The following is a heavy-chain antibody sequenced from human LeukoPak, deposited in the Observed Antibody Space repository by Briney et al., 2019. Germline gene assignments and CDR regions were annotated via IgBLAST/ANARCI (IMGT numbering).Heavy chain of an antibody. CDR1: GGSISSGSYY. D-gene: IGHD1-1*01. J-gene: IGHJ5*02. CDR2: IYTSGST. CDR3: ARATTGTYNWFDP. V-gene: IGHV4-61*02. Sequence: SETLSLTCTVSGGSISSGSYYWSWIRQPAGKGLEWIGRIYTSGSTNYNPSLKSRVTISVDTSKNQFSLKLSSVTAADTAVYYCARATTGTYNWFDPWGQGTLVTVSS.